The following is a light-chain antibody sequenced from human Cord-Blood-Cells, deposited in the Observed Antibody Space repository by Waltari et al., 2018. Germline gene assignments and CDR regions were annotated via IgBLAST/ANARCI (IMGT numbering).Light chain of an antibody. J-gene: IGKJ4*01. CDR2: WAS. V-gene: IGKV4-1*01. CDR1: ASVLYSSNNKNY. CDR3: QQYYSTLALT. Sequence: EIVMTQFPDSLAESLGDRDAINCKSSASVLYSSNNKNYLAWYQQKPGQPPKLLIYWASTRESGVPDRFSGSGSGTDFTLTISSLQAEDVAVYYCQQYYSTLALTFGGGTKVEIK.